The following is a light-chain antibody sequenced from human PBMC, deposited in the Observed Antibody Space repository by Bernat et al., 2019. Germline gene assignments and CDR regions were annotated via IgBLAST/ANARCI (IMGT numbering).Light chain of an antibody. V-gene: IGLV2-23*01. CDR3: CSYAGSGTWV. CDR1: SSDVGSYNL. J-gene: IGLJ3*02. CDR2: EGT. Sequence: QSALTQPASVSGSPGQSITISCTGASSDVGSYNLVSWYQQHPGKAPKVMIYEGTKRPSGVSNRFSGSKSGNTASLTISGLQAEDEVDYSCCSYAGSGTWVFGGGTKLTVL.